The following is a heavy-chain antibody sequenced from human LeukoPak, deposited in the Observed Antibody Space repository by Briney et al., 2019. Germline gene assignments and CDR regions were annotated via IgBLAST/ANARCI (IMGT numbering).Heavy chain of an antibody. CDR3: ARMVAVDPDY. CDR2: TYYRSKWHS. V-gene: IGHV6-1*01. D-gene: IGHD2-8*01. J-gene: IGHJ4*02. Sequence: SQTLSLTCAISGDSVSSKSAAWNWIRQSPSRGLEWLGRTYYRSKWHSEYAVSVKSRISINPDTSRNQFSLQLSSMTPEDTAVYYCARMVAVDPDYWGQGTLVTVSS. CDR1: GDSVSSKSAA.